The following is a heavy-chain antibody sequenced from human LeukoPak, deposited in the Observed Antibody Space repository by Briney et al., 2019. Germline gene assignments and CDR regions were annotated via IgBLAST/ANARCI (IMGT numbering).Heavy chain of an antibody. V-gene: IGHV3-30*02. CDR3: TSSPSLDY. Sequence: GGSLRLSCAASGFTFRSYGMHWVRQAPGKGLEWVAFIRYDGSNKYYADSVKGRFTISRDNSKNTLYLQMTSRRAEDTAVYYCTSSPSLDYWGQGTLVTVSS. CDR1: GFTFRSYG. CDR2: IRYDGSNK. J-gene: IGHJ4*01.